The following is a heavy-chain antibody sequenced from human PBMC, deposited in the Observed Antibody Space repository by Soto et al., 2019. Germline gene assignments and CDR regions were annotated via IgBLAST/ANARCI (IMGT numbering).Heavy chain of an antibody. V-gene: IGHV3-23*01. CDR2: ISGSGGST. CDR1: GFTFSSYA. CDR3: AKDSEHYDILTGPHNWFDP. J-gene: IGHJ5*02. D-gene: IGHD3-9*01. Sequence: QPGGSLRLSCAASGFTFSSYAMSWVRQAPGKGLEWVSAISGSGGSTYYADSVKGRFTISRDNSKNTLYLQMNSLRAEDTAVYYCAKDSEHYDILTGPHNWFDPWGQGTLVTVSS.